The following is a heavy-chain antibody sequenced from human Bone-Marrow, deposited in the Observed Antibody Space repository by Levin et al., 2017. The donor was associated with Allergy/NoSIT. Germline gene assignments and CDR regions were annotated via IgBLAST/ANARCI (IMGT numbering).Heavy chain of an antibody. J-gene: IGHJ4*02. CDR2: ITSHGNNK. D-gene: IGHD1-1*01. Sequence: GGSLRLSCTTSGFTFTNYDMHWVRQAPGKGLEWVAVITSHGNNKYYADSVKGRFTVSRDSSKSTLYLQMDSLRHDDTAVYYCAKGWYTRHLYRDFDYWGQGTLVTVSS. CDR1: GFTFTNYD. V-gene: IGHV3-30*18. CDR3: AKGWYTRHLYRDFDY.